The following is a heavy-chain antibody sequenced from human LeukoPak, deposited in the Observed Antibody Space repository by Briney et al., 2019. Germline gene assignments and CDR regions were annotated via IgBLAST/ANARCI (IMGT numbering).Heavy chain of an antibody. V-gene: IGHV4-59*08. CDR1: GGSITNYY. Sequence: PSETLSLTCTVSGGSITNYYWGWIRQPPGKGLEFIGHIHYTGSTNYNPSLNSRVSMSVDASMSQFSLKLRLVTAADTAVYYCARHYGSGSHPLDYWGPGTLVTVSS. J-gene: IGHJ4*02. CDR2: IHYTGST. D-gene: IGHD3-10*01. CDR3: ARHYGSGSHPLDY.